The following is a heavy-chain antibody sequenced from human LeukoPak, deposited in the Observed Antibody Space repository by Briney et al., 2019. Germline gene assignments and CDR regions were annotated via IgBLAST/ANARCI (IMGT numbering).Heavy chain of an antibody. CDR1: GSSFTSNW. J-gene: IGHJ6*03. CDR2: IYPGDSDT. CDR3: ARSTIVRANNFLYYYYMDV. D-gene: IGHD4-11*01. Sequence: GESLQISCKGSGSSFTSNWIGWVRQMPGKGLEWVGIIYPGDSDTRYSPSFQGQVTISADRSINTAYLQWSSLKASDTAMYYCARSTIVRANNFLYYYYMDVWGKGTMVTVSS. V-gene: IGHV5-51*01.